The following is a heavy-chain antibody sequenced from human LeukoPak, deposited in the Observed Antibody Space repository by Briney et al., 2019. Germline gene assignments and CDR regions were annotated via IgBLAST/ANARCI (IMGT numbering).Heavy chain of an antibody. CDR3: ARGAPDYGDYEWFDP. D-gene: IGHD4-17*01. V-gene: IGHV3-21*01. J-gene: IGHJ5*02. Sequence: PGGSLRLSCAASGFTFSSYSMNWVRQAPGKGLEWVSSISSSSSYIYYADSVKGRFTISRDNAKNSLYLQMSSLRAEDTAVYYCARGAPDYGDYEWFDPWGQGTLVTVSS. CDR1: GFTFSSYS. CDR2: ISSSSSYI.